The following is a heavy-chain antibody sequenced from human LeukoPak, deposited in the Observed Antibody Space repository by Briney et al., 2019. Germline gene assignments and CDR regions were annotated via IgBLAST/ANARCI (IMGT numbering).Heavy chain of an antibody. V-gene: IGHV4-59*01. CDR2: IYYSGST. D-gene: IGHD6-19*01. CDR1: GGSISSYY. Sequence: SETLSLTCTVSGGSISSYYWSWIRQPPGKGLEWNGYIYYSGSTNYNPSLKSRVTISVDTSKNQFSLKLSSVTAADTAVYYCARDSRSGWYSYWGQGTLVTVSS. J-gene: IGHJ4*02. CDR3: ARDSRSGWYSY.